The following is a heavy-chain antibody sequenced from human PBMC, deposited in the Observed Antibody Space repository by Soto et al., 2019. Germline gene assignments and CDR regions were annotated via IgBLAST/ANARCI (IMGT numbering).Heavy chain of an antibody. Sequence: ASGPTLVNPTQTLTLTCTFSGFSLSTSGMSVSWIRQPPGKALEWLALIDWDDDTYYTTSLKTRLTISRDTSKNQVVLTMTNMDPVDTATYYCARAYMTTVTTLDYWGQGTLVTVSS. D-gene: IGHD4-17*01. V-gene: IGHV2-70*01. CDR2: IDWDDDT. CDR1: GFSLSTSGMS. J-gene: IGHJ4*02. CDR3: ARAYMTTVTTLDY.